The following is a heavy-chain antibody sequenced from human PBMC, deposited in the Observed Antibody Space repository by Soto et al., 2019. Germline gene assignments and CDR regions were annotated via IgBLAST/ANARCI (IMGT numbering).Heavy chain of an antibody. D-gene: IGHD1-26*01. V-gene: IGHV4-59*01. CDR2: ISYSGNA. CDR3: ARSVWELHAFDI. Sequence: QVQLQESGPGLVKPLETLSLTCTLSGGSIGTYYWNWIRQAPGKGPEWIGQISYSGNAKDNPSPQSRVTISLHTSKMQFSLTLSSVTAADTAVYYCARSVWELHAFDIWGQGTMVTVSP. J-gene: IGHJ3*02. CDR1: GGSIGTYY.